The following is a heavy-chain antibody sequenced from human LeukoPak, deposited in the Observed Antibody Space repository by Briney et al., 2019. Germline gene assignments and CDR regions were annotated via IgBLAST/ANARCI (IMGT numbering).Heavy chain of an antibody. Sequence: ASVKVSCKVSGYTFTSYAMHWVRQAPGQRLEWMGWINADSGNTKYPQKFQGRVTITRDTSATTAYMELSSLRSEDTAVYYCARAVYSGYGDFDYWGQGTLVTVSS. J-gene: IGHJ4*02. D-gene: IGHD5-12*01. CDR1: GYTFTSYA. CDR3: ARAVYSGYGDFDY. CDR2: INADSGNT. V-gene: IGHV1-3*01.